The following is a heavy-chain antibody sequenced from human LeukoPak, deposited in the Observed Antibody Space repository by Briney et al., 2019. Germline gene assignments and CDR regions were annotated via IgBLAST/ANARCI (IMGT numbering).Heavy chain of an antibody. CDR1: GFTFSSYG. CDR2: IWYDGSNK. CDR3: ARVKVGATVEGYNWFDP. J-gene: IGHJ5*02. Sequence: PGGSLRLSCAASGFTFSSYGMHWVRQAPGKGLEWVAVIWYDGSNKYYADSVKGRFTISRDNAKNSLYLQMNSLRAEDTAVYYCARVKVGATVEGYNWFDPWGQGTLVTVSS. V-gene: IGHV3-33*01. D-gene: IGHD1-26*01.